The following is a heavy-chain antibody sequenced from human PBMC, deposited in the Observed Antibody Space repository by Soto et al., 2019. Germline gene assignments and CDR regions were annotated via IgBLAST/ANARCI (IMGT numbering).Heavy chain of an antibody. Sequence: QVRLVQSGTEVKKPGASVKVSCKASGYTFTNYDVTWVRQAPGQGLEWMGWISTSTGHTNYAQKLQGRVTMTTDTSASPSYMELRRLRSDDTAEYYCARGEGMAARHDGYDIWGQGTMVTVSS. CDR1: GYTFTNYD. J-gene: IGHJ3*02. V-gene: IGHV1-18*04. CDR3: ARGEGMAARHDGYDI. D-gene: IGHD6-6*01. CDR2: ISTSTGHT.